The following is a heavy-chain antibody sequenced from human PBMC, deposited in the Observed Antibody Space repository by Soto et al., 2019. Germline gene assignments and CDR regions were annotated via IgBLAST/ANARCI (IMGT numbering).Heavy chain of an antibody. CDR1: GYTFTSYG. CDR3: ARDGYYYHSGGYVKPDPFDV. Sequence: QVQLVQSGAEVKKPGASVKVSCKASGYTFTSYGISWVRQAPGQGLEWMGWISAYNGNTNYAQKFQGRVTMTTETSTSTAYMELRSLRSDDTAMYYCARDGYYYHSGGYVKPDPFDVWGQGTTVTVSS. J-gene: IGHJ3*01. D-gene: IGHD3-22*01. V-gene: IGHV1-18*01. CDR2: ISAYNGNT.